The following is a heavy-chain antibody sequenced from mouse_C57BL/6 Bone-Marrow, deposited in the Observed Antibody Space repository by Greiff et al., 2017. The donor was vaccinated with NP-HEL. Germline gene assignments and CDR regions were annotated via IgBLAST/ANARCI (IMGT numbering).Heavy chain of an antibody. V-gene: IGHV1-69*01. CDR1: GYTFTSYW. J-gene: IGHJ1*03. Sequence: VQLQQPGAELVMPGASVKLSCKASGYTFTSYWMHWVKQRPGQGLEWIGEIDPSDSYTNYNQKFKGKSTLTVDKSSSTAYMQLSSLTSEDSAVYYCARGSITTVSFDVWGTGTTVTVSS. D-gene: IGHD1-1*01. CDR2: IDPSDSYT. CDR3: ARGSITTVSFDV.